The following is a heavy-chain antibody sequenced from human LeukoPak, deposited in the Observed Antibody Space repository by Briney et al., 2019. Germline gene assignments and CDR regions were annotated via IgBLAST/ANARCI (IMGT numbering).Heavy chain of an antibody. CDR3: ARHSNHFGSGSYYRYRFDS. J-gene: IGHJ5*01. V-gene: IGHV5-10-1*01. Sequence: GESLKISCKGSGYIFSNYWITWVRQMPGKGLEWMGRIDPSDSYLNYSPSFEGHVTISVDTSISTAYLQWTSLQASDTAMYYCARHSNHFGSGSYYRYRFDSWGQGTLVTVSS. D-gene: IGHD3-10*01. CDR1: GYIFSNYW. CDR2: IDPSDSYL.